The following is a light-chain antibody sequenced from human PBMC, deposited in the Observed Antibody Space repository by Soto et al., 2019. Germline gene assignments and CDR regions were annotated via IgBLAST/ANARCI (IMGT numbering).Light chain of an antibody. J-gene: IGKJ2*01. CDR3: QQYGSSPPYT. V-gene: IGKV3-11*01. CDR2: DAS. Sequence: EIVLTQSPATLSLSPGERATLSCRASQSVRSYLAWYQQKPGQAPRLLIYDASNRATDIPARFSGSGSGTDFTLTISSLDPEDFAVYYCQQYGSSPPYTFGQGTKLEIK. CDR1: QSVRSY.